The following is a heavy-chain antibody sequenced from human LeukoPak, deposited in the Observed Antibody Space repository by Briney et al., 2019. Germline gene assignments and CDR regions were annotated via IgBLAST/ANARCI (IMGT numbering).Heavy chain of an antibody. D-gene: IGHD2-2*01. CDR2: IYYSGST. V-gene: IGHV4-31*03. J-gene: IGHJ4*02. Sequence: SETLSPTCTVSGGSISSDSYYYNWIRQPPGKGLEWIGYIYYSGSTSYNSSLKSRVTISVDTSKGQFSLKLTSVTAADTAVYYCARFSRYCVSTSCSVYWGQGTLVTVSS. CDR1: GGSISSDSYY. CDR3: ARFSRYCVSTSCSVY.